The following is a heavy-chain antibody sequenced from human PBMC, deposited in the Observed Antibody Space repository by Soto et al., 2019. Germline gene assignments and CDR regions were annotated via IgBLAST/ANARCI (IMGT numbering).Heavy chain of an antibody. J-gene: IGHJ4*02. CDR1: GYTFTGYY. Sequence: QVQLVQSGAEVKKPGASVKVSCKASGYTFTGYYMHWVRQAPGKGLEWMGWINPNSGGTNYAKKFQGRVTMTRDTSISTAYMELSRLRSDDTAVYYCARDGGVAATPPDYWGQGTLVTVSS. CDR3: ARDGGVAATPPDY. CDR2: INPNSGGT. D-gene: IGHD2-15*01. V-gene: IGHV1-2*02.